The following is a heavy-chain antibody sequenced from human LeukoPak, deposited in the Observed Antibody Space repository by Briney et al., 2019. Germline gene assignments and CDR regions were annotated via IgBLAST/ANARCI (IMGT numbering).Heavy chain of an antibody. CDR2: ISPSGSTI. J-gene: IGHJ4*02. CDR3: ARDVTPTDY. CDR1: GFTFSDYY. V-gene: IGHV3-11*01. D-gene: IGHD2-21*02. Sequence: GGSLRLSCAASGFTFSDYYMSWIRQAPGKGLEWVSYISPSGSTIFYADSVKGRFTISRDNAKNSLYLQMNNLRAEDTAVYYGARDVTPTDYWGQGTLVTVSS.